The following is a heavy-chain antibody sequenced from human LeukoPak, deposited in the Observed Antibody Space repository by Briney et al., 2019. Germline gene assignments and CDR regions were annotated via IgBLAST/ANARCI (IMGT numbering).Heavy chain of an antibody. CDR2: ITDSGGDT. V-gene: IGHV3-23*01. D-gene: IGHD1-26*01. J-gene: IGHJ4*02. CDR3: ASRSRELFFHL. CDR1: GFAFSNYI. Sequence: GGSLRLSCAVSGFAFSNYIMTRVRQSPGKGLECVSAITDSGGDTYYADSVKGRFTISRDNSKNTLHLQMNSLSVEDTAIYYCASRSRELFFHLGGGGTLVTVSS.